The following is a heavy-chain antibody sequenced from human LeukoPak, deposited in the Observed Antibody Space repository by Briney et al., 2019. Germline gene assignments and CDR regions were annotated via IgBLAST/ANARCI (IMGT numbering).Heavy chain of an antibody. CDR2: IYYSGST. CDR3: ARVLPGYYSFDD. Sequence: RSETLSLTCTVSGASISSYYWSWIRQPPGKGLEWIGYIYYSGSTNYNPSLKSRVTISVDTSKNQFSLKLRSVTAADTAVYYCARVLPGYYSFDDWGQGTRVTVSS. V-gene: IGHV4-59*01. J-gene: IGHJ4*02. CDR1: GASISSYY. D-gene: IGHD3-9*01.